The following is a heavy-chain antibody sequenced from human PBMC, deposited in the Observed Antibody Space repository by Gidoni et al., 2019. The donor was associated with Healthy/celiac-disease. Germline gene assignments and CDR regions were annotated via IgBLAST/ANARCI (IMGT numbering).Heavy chain of an antibody. CDR3: AKDYGYCSSTSCPNWFDP. CDR1: GFTFSSYA. V-gene: IGHV3-23*01. J-gene: IGHJ5*02. D-gene: IGHD2-2*01. CDR2: ISGSGGST. Sequence: EVQLLESGGGLVQPGGSLRLSCAASGFTFSSYAMSWVRQAPGKGLEWVSAISGSGGSTYYADSVKGRFTISRDNSKNTLYLQMNSRRAEDTAVYYCAKDYGYCSSTSCPNWFDPWGQGTLVTVSS.